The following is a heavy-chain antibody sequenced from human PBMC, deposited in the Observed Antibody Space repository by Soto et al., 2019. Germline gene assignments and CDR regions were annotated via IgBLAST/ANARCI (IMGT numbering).Heavy chain of an antibody. V-gene: IGHV1-69*12. J-gene: IGHJ6*02. CDR2: IMPIFGRP. CDR3: ATWLKEAGHGGNEACGMDV. D-gene: IGHD1-1*01. Sequence: QVQLVQSGAEVKKPGSSVKVSCKASGGTFNNYAFSWVRQAPGQGLEWLGGIMPIFGRPDYAQEFRDRVTITADDSTTTAHKELCSLSSEATAFDYCATWLKEAGHGGNEACGMDVWGQGTTVTVSS. CDR1: GGTFNNYA.